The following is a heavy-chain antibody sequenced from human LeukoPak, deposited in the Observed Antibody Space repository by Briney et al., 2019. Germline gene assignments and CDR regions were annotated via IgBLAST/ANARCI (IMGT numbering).Heavy chain of an antibody. J-gene: IGHJ3*02. CDR3: AKRLELRVWAFDI. V-gene: IGHV3-23*01. CDR1: GFTFSNYA. D-gene: IGHD1-7*01. CDR2: ISGSGGNT. Sequence: GGSLRLSCAASGFTFSNYAMSWVCQAPGKGLEWVSAISGSGGNTYYADSVKGRFTISRDNSKNTLYLQMNSLRAEDTAVYYCAKRLELRVWAFDIWGQGTMVTVSS.